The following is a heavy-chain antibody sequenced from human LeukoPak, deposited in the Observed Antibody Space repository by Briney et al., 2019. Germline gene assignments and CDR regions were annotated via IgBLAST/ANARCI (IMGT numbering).Heavy chain of an antibody. D-gene: IGHD3-10*01. CDR1: GGSISSYL. J-gene: IGHJ4*02. CDR2: ISNSGST. V-gene: IGHV4-59*01. Sequence: SETLSLTCTVSGGSISSYLWSGIRQSPGKGPDWIGYISNSGSTNYNPSLRSRVTISLDTSKNQFSLRLSFVTAADTAVYYCARDKSLRGNWFGNDYWGQGTLVTVSS. CDR3: ARDKSLRGNWFGNDY.